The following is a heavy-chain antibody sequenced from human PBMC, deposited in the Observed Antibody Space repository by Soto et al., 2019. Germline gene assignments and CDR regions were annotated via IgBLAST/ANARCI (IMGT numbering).Heavy chain of an antibody. CDR3: ARASCSGGSCYPPYYYYGMDV. J-gene: IGHJ6*02. D-gene: IGHD2-15*01. CDR2: IIPIFGTA. V-gene: IGHV1-69*13. CDR1: GGTFSSYA. Sequence: ASVKVSSKASGGTFSSYAISWVRQAPGQGLEWMGGIIPIFGTANYAQKFQGRVTITADESTSTAYMELSSLRSEDTAVYYCARASCSGGSCYPPYYYYGMDVWGQGTTVTVSS.